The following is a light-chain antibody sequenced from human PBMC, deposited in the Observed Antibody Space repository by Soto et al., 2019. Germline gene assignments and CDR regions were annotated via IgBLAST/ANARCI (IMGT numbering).Light chain of an antibody. Sequence: QSVLTQPASLSGSPGQSIPISCPGTISDVGGYNFVSWYQQYPGKAPKLMICDVSNRPSGVSNRFSGSKSGNTASLTISGLQAEDEADYYCSSFTGSNYVFGTGTKVTVL. V-gene: IGLV2-14*03. CDR3: SSFTGSNYV. J-gene: IGLJ1*01. CDR2: DVS. CDR1: ISDVGGYNF.